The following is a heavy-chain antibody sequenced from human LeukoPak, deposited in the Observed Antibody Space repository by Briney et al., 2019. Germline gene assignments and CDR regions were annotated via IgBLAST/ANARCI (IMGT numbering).Heavy chain of an antibody. V-gene: IGHV2-5*02. Sequence: SGPTLVKPTQTLTLTCTFSGFSLSTSGVGVGWIRQPPGKALEWLALIYWDDDKRYSPSLKSRLTITKDTSKNQVVLTMTNMDPVDTATYYCAHRRIYYDRSGAFDIWGQGTMVTVSS. CDR1: GFSLSTSGVG. CDR3: AHRRIYYDRSGAFDI. CDR2: IYWDDDK. J-gene: IGHJ3*02. D-gene: IGHD3-22*01.